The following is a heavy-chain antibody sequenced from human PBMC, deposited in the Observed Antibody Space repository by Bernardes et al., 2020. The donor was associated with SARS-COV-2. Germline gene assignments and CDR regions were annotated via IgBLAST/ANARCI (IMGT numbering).Heavy chain of an antibody. J-gene: IGHJ4*02. D-gene: IGHD3-22*01. V-gene: IGHV4-31*11. CDR1: GASVSSGDYY. CDR2: IYSSGST. CDR3: ARVWAGEDYYYDTSGSFDY. Sequence: SETLSLTCAVSGASVSSGDYYWTWIRQLPGKGLEWIGFIYSSGSTRYNPSLKTRLTLSIHRSNNHPSLRLTSMTAADSAVYYCARVWAGEDYYYDTSGSFDYWGQGMLVTVSS.